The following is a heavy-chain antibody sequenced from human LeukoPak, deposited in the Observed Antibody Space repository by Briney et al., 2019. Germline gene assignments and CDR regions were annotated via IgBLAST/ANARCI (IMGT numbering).Heavy chain of an antibody. Sequence: PSETLSLTCTVSGGSMRSYFWSWIRQPPGKGLEWIGYIYHSGTTHYSPSLKGRVTLSVDTSKNQFSLKLSSVTAADTAVYYCARRGRDGYNFRYWGQGTLVTVSS. CDR1: GGSMRSYF. CDR3: ARRGRDGYNFRY. V-gene: IGHV4-59*12. J-gene: IGHJ4*02. CDR2: IYHSGTT. D-gene: IGHD5-24*01.